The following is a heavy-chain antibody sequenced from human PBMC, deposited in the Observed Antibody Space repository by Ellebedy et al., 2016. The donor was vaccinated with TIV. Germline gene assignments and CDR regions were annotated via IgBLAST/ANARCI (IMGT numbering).Heavy chain of an antibody. CDR1: GFTFSSYG. CDR3: AKDEALGYCSSTSCYEMEP. D-gene: IGHD2-2*01. J-gene: IGHJ5*02. CDR2: ISYDGNNK. V-gene: IGHV3-30*18. Sequence: GESLKISXVVSGFTFSSYGLHWVRQAPGKGLEWVAVISYDGNNKYYADSVKGRFTVSRDNSKNTLYLQMNSLRADDTAVYYCAKDEALGYCSSTSCYEMEPWGQGTLVTVSS.